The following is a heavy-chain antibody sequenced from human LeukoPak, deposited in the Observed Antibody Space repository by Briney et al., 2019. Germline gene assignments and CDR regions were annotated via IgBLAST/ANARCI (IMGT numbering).Heavy chain of an antibody. J-gene: IGHJ4*02. CDR1: GFTFDDYA. CDR2: ISWNSGSI. CDR3: AREGGGYYGSGSYYSLDY. Sequence: PGGSLRLSCAASGFTFDDYAMHWVRQAPGKGLEWVSGISWNSGSIGYADSVKGRFTISRDNAKNSLYLQMNSLRAEDTAVYYCAREGGGYYGSGSYYSLDYWGQGTLVTVSS. V-gene: IGHV3-9*01. D-gene: IGHD3-10*01.